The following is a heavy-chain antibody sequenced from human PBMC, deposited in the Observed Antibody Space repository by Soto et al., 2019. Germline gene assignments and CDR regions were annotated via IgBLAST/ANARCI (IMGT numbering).Heavy chain of an antibody. D-gene: IGHD2-15*01. CDR1: GFTFSSYS. J-gene: IGHJ4*02. CDR3: ARVARISTGGGELDY. V-gene: IGHV3-48*01. Sequence: EVQLVESGGGLVQPGGSLRLSCAASGFTFSSYSMNWVRQAPGKGLEWVSYISSSSSTIYYADSVKGRFTISRDNAKNSLYLQMNSLRAEDTAVYYCARVARISTGGGELDYWGQGTLVTVSS. CDR2: ISSSSSTI.